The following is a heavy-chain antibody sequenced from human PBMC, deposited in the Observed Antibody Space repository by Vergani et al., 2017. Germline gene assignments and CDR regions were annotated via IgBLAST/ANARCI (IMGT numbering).Heavy chain of an antibody. CDR1: GSTVSGNY. Sequence: ELQLVESGGGLVQPGGSLRLSCAASGSTVSGNYMTWVRQAPGKGLEWVSSISSRSTYTYYADSVKGRFTISRDNAKSSLYLQMNSLRADDTAVYYCARGYKYDNSGYYYYLPDYWGQGTLVTVSS. CDR3: ARGYKYDNSGYYYYLPDY. J-gene: IGHJ4*02. D-gene: IGHD3-22*01. CDR2: ISSRSTYT. V-gene: IGHV3-21*01.